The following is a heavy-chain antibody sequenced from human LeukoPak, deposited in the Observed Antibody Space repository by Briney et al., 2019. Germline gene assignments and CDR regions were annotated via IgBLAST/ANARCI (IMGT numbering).Heavy chain of an antibody. J-gene: IGHJ4*02. CDR3: ARDRSVGVLPAPPFDF. V-gene: IGHV4-38-2*02. CDR2: VFHSGNT. CDR1: GYSISSTYY. Sequence: SETLSLTCTVSGYSISSTYYWGWIRQPPGKWLEWVGSVFHSGNTYYNPSLKSRLTISADTSKNQFSLTLTSVTAADTAVYYCARDRSVGVLPAPPFDFWGQGTLVTVSS. D-gene: IGHD6-6*01.